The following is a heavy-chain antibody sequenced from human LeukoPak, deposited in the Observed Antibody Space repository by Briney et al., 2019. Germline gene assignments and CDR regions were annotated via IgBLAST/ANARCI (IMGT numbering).Heavy chain of an antibody. CDR3: AKRDGYNSNPLKD. Sequence: GGSLRLSCAASGFTFSSYAMSWVRQAPGKGREWVSAISGSGSSTYYADSVKGRFTISRDNSKNTLYLQMNSLRAEDTALYYCAKRDGYNSNPLKDWGQGTLVTVSS. CDR2: ISGSGSST. D-gene: IGHD5-24*01. J-gene: IGHJ4*02. V-gene: IGHV3-23*01. CDR1: GFTFSSYA.